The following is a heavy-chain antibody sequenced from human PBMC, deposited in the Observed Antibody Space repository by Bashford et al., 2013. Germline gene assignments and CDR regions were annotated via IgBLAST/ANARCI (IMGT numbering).Heavy chain of an antibody. J-gene: IGHJ4*02. D-gene: IGHD3-22*01. Sequence: SVKVSCKASGGSFRNYAIGWVRQAPGQGLEWTGGLIPLLGTPNYAQKFQDRVTITADESTNTAYMELSSLRSEDTAVYYCARGGLPYYDSSGHLDYWGQGTLVTVSS. CDR3: ARGGLPYYDSSGHLDY. V-gene: IGHV1-69*13. CDR1: GGSFRNYA. CDR2: LIPLLGTP.